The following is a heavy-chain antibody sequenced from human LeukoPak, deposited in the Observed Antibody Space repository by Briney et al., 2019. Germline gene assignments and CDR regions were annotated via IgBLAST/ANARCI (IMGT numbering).Heavy chain of an antibody. Sequence: GGSLRLSCAASGFTFSSYAMHWVRQAPGKGLEWVAVISYDGSNKYYADSVKGRFTISRDNSKNTLYLQMNSLRAEDTAVYYCARDIPRSYWGQGTLVTVSS. V-gene: IGHV3-30*04. CDR1: GFTFSSYA. CDR3: ARDIPRSY. CDR2: ISYDGSNK. J-gene: IGHJ4*02.